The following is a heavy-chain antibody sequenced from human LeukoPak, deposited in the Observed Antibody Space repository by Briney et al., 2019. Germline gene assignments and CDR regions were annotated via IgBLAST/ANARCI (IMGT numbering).Heavy chain of an antibody. V-gene: IGHV3-30-3*01. CDR2: ISYDGSNK. D-gene: IGHD3-22*01. J-gene: IGHJ4*02. Sequence: GRSLRLSCAASGFTFSSYAMHWVRQAPGKGLGWVAVISYDGSNKYYADSVKGRFTISRDNSKNTLYLQMNSLRAEDTAVYYCARETLSGYYYGWGQGTLVTVSS. CDR1: GFTFSSYA. CDR3: ARETLSGYYYG.